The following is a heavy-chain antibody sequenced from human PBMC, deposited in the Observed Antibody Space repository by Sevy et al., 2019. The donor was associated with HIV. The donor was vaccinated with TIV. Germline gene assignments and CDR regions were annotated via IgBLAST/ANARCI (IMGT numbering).Heavy chain of an antibody. J-gene: IGHJ6*03. CDR2: MNPNSGNT. CDR3: ARGAAGWYYYYYYIDV. Sequence: ASVKVSCKASGCTFTSYDINWVRQATGQGLEWMGWMNPNSGNTGYAQKFQGRVTMTRNTSISTAYMELSSLRSEDTAVYYCARGAAGWYYYYYYIDVWGNGTTVTVSS. D-gene: IGHD2-15*01. CDR1: GCTFTSYD. V-gene: IGHV1-8*01.